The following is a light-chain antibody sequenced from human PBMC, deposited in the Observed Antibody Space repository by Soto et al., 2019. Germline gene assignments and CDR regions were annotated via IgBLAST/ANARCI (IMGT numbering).Light chain of an antibody. CDR2: EVG. CDR3: QCYDARLGGSGL. CDR1: SGDVGRYNY. J-gene: IGLJ2*01. Sequence: QSVLTQPPSASGSPGQSVTISCTGTSGDVGRYNYVSWYQQHPGKAPKLMIYEVGKRPSGVPDRFSGSKSGNTASLTVSGLQAEDEADYYCQCYDARLGGSGLFGGGTKVTVL. V-gene: IGLV2-8*01.